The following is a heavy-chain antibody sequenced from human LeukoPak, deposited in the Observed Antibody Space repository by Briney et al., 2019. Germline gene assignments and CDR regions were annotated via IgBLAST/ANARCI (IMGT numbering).Heavy chain of an antibody. V-gene: IGHV4-39*07. CDR3: ARETHYYDSSGQFDY. D-gene: IGHD3-22*01. CDR1: GFTFSSYG. Sequence: NPGGSLRLSCAASGFTFSSYGMSWVRQPPGKGLEWIGSIFYSGSTDYSPSLESRVTISVDTSKNQFSLKLSSVTAADTAVYYCARETHYYDSSGQFDYWGQGTLVSVSS. J-gene: IGHJ4*02. CDR2: IFYSGST.